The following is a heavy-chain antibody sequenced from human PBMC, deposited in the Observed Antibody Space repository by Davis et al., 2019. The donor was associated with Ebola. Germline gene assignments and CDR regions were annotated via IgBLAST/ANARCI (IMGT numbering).Heavy chain of an antibody. Sequence: SETLSLTCTVSGDSISSSDFYWAWIRQSPGKGLEWIGSVYYRGSTNYNPSLKSRVTISVDTSKNQFSLKLSSVTAADTAVYYCARLAIKYCSGGSCYYYGMDVWGQGTTVTVSS. CDR3: ARLAIKYCSGGSCYYYGMDV. CDR1: GDSISSSDFY. D-gene: IGHD2-15*01. J-gene: IGHJ6*02. V-gene: IGHV4-39*07. CDR2: VYYRGST.